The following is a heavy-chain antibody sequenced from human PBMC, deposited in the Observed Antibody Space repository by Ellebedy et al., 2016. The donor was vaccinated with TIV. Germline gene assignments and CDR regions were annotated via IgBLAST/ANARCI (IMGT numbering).Heavy chain of an antibody. Sequence: PGGSLRLSCTASGFTFSSFSMNWVRQAPGKGLEWLSYIGTTTGSISYADSAKGRFTISRDNAKNSLHLQMNSLRDEDTAVYYCARDVFFGLFDWGQGILVTVSS. CDR1: GFTFSSFS. J-gene: IGHJ4*02. CDR3: ARDVFFGLFD. V-gene: IGHV3-48*02. CDR2: IGTTTGSI. D-gene: IGHD3/OR15-3a*01.